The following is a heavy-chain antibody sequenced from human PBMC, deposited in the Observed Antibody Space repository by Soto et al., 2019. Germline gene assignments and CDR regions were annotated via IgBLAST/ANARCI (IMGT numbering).Heavy chain of an antibody. CDR1: GGSVSSGSYY. CDR3: ARGVISSSFTHDY. J-gene: IGHJ4*02. V-gene: IGHV4-61*01. Sequence: PSETLSLTCTVSGGSVSSGSYYWSWIRQPPGKGLEWIGYIYYSGSTNYNPSLKSRVTISVDTSKNQFSLKLSSVTAADTAVYYCARGVISSSFTHDYWGQGTLVTVSS. D-gene: IGHD6-6*01. CDR2: IYYSGST.